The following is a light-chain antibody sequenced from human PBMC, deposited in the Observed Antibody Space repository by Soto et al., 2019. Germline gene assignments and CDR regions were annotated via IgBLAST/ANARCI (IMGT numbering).Light chain of an antibody. J-gene: IGLJ3*02. CDR1: SSDVGGYKY. CDR2: EVS. V-gene: IGLV2-14*01. CDR3: SSYMSTSTLE. Sequence: QPVLTQPASVSGSPGQSITISCTGTSSDVGGYKYVSWYQQHPGKAPKLMIYEVSDRPSGVSNRFSGSKSGNTASLTISGLQAEDEADYYCSSYMSTSTLEFGGGTQLTVL.